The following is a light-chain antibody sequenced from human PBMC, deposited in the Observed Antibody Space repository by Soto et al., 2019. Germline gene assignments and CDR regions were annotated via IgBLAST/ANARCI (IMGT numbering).Light chain of an antibody. J-gene: IGKJ1*01. CDR3: LQYDCLWTFGERHDIFWT. Sequence: DIQMTQSPSTLSASVGDRVTITCRASQSISDWLAWYQQKPGKAPKLLLYKASILESGVPSRYSGSGSGTEFALTVSSRHPDDFATYYCLQYDCLWTFGERHDIFWTFAQGTKGE. V-gene: IGKV1-5*03. CDR1: QSISDW. CDR2: KAS.